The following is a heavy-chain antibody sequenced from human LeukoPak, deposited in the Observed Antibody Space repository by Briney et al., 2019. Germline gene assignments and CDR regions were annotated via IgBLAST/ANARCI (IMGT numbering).Heavy chain of an antibody. V-gene: IGHV5-51*01. CDR2: IYPADSDI. CDR1: GYSFINYW. D-gene: IGHD3-10*01. J-gene: IGHJ4*02. Sequence: GESLKISCQVSGYSFINYWIGWVRQMPGKGLESMGIIYPADSDITYSPSFQGQVTISADKSISTVYLQWSSLKASDTAMYYCARQSRDGSKTRGYYFDYWGQGTLVTVSS. CDR3: ARQSRDGSKTRGYYFDY.